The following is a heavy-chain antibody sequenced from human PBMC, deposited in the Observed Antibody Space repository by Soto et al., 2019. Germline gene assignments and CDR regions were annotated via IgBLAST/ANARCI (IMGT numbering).Heavy chain of an antibody. V-gene: IGHV4-39*01. J-gene: IGHJ4*02. D-gene: IGHD3-22*01. CDR1: GGSISSSSYY. CDR2: IYYSGST. Sequence: SGTLSLTCTVSGGSISSSSYYWGWIRQPPGKGLEWIGSIYYSGSTYYNPSLKSRVTISVDTSKNQSSLKLSSVTAADTAVYYCARDFDYYDSSGSIDYWGQGTLVTVSS. CDR3: ARDFDYYDSSGSIDY.